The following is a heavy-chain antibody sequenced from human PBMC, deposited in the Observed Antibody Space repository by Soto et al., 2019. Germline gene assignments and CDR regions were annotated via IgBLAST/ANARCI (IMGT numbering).Heavy chain of an antibody. Sequence: PSETLSLTCTVSGGSISSGGYYWSWIRQHPGKGLEWIGYIYYSGSTYYNPSLKSRVTISVDTSKNQFSLKLSSVTAADTAVYYCARGIRFSGPWDFDYWGQGTLVTVSS. CDR3: ARGIRFSGPWDFDY. CDR1: GGSISSGGYY. D-gene: IGHD3-3*02. V-gene: IGHV4-31*03. CDR2: IYYSGST. J-gene: IGHJ4*02.